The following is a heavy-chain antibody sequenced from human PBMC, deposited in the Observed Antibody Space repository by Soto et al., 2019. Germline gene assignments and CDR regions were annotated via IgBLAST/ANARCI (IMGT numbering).Heavy chain of an antibody. J-gene: IGHJ6*02. CDR2: ISSSSSTI. D-gene: IGHD3-9*01. Sequence: QRLSCAASGFTFSSYSMNWVRQAPGKGLEWVSYISSSSSTIYYADSVKGRFTISRDNAKNSLYLQMNSLRDEDTAVYYCARDLYYDILTGYPYYYGMDVWGQGTTVTVSS. CDR3: ARDLYYDILTGYPYYYGMDV. CDR1: GFTFSSYS. V-gene: IGHV3-48*02.